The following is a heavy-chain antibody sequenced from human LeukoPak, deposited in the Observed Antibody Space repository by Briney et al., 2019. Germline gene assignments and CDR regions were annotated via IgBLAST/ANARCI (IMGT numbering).Heavy chain of an antibody. CDR1: GYTFTGYY. Sequence: ASVKVSCKASGYTFTGYYMHWVRQAPRQGVEWMGWINPNSGATNYAPNLQARVTMTRDPSISKAYIELRSLSSDHPTVYYCARNFDSSNWYYWFVPWGQGTLVTVSS. CDR2: INPNSGAT. CDR3: ARNFDSSNWYYWFVP. V-gene: IGHV1-2*02. J-gene: IGHJ5*02. D-gene: IGHD6-13*01.